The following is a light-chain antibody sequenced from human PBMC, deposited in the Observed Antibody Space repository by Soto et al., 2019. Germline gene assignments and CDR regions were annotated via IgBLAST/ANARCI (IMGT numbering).Light chain of an antibody. CDR2: SAS. CDR3: QQYGGSPYT. V-gene: IGKV3-20*01. Sequence: EIVLTQSPGTLSLSPGERATLSCRASQSVRSNYLAWYQQKPGQAPRLLIYSASSRATGIPDRFSGTGSGTDCTLTISRLEPEDFAVYYCQQYGGSPYTFGQGTKLEIK. CDR1: QSVRSNY. J-gene: IGKJ2*01.